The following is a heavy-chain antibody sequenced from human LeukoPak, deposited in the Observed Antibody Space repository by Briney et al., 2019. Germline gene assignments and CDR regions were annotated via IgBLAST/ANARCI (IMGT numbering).Heavy chain of an antibody. D-gene: IGHD6-6*01. J-gene: IGHJ4*02. CDR2: IYYSGST. V-gene: IGHV4-39*01. Sequence: SETLSLTCTVSGGSISSGGFYWGWFRQPPGKGLEWIGSIYYSGSTYYNPSLKSRVTISVDTSKNQFSLKLSSVTAADTAVYYCARRGQLDGAYSYFDYWGQGTLVTVSS. CDR1: GGSISSGGFY. CDR3: ARRGQLDGAYSYFDY.